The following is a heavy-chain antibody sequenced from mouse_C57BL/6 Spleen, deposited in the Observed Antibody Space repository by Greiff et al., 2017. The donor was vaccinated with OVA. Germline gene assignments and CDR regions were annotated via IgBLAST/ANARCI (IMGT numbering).Heavy chain of an antibody. CDR2: ISSGGSYT. J-gene: IGHJ3*01. CDR1: GFTFSSYG. D-gene: IGHD1-1*01. Sequence: EVMLVESGGDLVKPGGSLKLSCAASGFTFSSYGMSWVRQTPDKRLEWVATISSGGSYTYYPDSVKGRFTISRDNAKNTLYLQMSSLKSEDTAMYYCARVNGSRGTWFAYWGQGTLVTVSA. CDR3: ARVNGSRGTWFAY. V-gene: IGHV5-6*01.